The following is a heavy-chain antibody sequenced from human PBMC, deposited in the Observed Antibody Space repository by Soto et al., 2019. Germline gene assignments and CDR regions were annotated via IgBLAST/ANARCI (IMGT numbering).Heavy chain of an antibody. Sequence: ASVKLSSKASGYTFTGYSMQWVRQATGQGLEWMGWINPNSGGTNYAQKFQGRVTMTRDTSISTAYMELSRLRSDDTAVYYCARDKGTIPTYYDILTGPGWFDPWGQGTLVTVSS. CDR1: GYTFTGYS. V-gene: IGHV1-2*02. CDR2: INPNSGGT. D-gene: IGHD3-9*01. CDR3: ARDKGTIPTYYDILTGPGWFDP. J-gene: IGHJ5*02.